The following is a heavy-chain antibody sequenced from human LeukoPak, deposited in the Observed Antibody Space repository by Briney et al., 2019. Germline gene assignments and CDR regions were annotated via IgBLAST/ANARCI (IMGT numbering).Heavy chain of an antibody. Sequence: PSETLSLTCTVSGASFSSSTYYWGWIRQPPGKGLEWIGSIYYSGSTYYNPSLKSRVTMSVDTSKNQFSLKLSSVTTADTAVYYCARHAGGISATGTRPFDYWGQGTLVTVSS. D-gene: IGHD6-13*01. V-gene: IGHV4-39*01. CDR3: ARHAGGISATGTRPFDY. CDR2: IYYSGST. CDR1: GASFSSSTYY. J-gene: IGHJ4*02.